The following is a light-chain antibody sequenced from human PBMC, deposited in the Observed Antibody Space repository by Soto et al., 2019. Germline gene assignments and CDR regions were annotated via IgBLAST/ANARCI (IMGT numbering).Light chain of an antibody. CDR1: QSVSSSY. CDR3: QQYNNWPT. J-gene: IGKJ3*01. Sequence: IALTQSPGTLSLSPWERATLSCRASQSVSSSYLAWYQQKPGQAPRLLIYGASTRATGIPARFSGSGSGTEFTLTISSLQSEDFAVYYCQQYNNWPTFGPGTKVDIK. CDR2: GAS. V-gene: IGKV3-15*01.